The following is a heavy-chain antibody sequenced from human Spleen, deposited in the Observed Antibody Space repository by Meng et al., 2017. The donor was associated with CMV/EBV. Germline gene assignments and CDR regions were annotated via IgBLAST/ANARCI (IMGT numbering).Heavy chain of an antibody. CDR1: GFTFSNAW. V-gene: IGHV3-15*01. D-gene: IGHD3-16*01. Sequence: GGSLRLSCAASGFTFSNAWMTWVRQAPGKGLEWVGRVKSKIDGGTTDYAAPVEGRSTISRDDSKNTLYLQMNSLKTEDTAVYYCVTDPLVSTFGGVPRGYYWGQGTLVTVSS. CDR2: VKSKIDGGTT. CDR3: VTDPLVSTFGGVPRGYY. J-gene: IGHJ4*02.